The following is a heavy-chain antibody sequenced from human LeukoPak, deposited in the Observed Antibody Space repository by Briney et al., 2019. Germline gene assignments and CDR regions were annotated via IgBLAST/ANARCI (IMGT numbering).Heavy chain of an antibody. V-gene: IGHV1-2*06. CDR3: AREGGLNYYDSSGYYYS. CDR1: GYTFTGYY. Sequence: ASVKVSCKASGYTFTGYYMHWVRQAPGQGLEWMGRINPNSGGTNYAQKFQGRVTMTRGTSISTAYMELSRLRSDDTAVYYCAREGGLNYYDSSGYYYSWGQGTLVTVSP. J-gene: IGHJ4*02. CDR2: INPNSGGT. D-gene: IGHD3-22*01.